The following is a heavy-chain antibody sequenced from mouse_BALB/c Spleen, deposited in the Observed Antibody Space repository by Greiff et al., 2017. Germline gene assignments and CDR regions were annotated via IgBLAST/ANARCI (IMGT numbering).Heavy chain of an antibody. Sequence: DVQLQESGGDLVKPGGSLKLSCAASGFTFSSYGMSWVRQTPDKRLEWVATISSGGSYTYYPDSVKGRFTISRDNAKNTLYLQMSSLKSEDTAMYYCARHGNNSLLRYYAMDYWGQGTSVTVSS. CDR2: ISSGGSYT. CDR1: GFTFSSYG. D-gene: IGHD1-2*01. V-gene: IGHV5-6*01. J-gene: IGHJ4*01. CDR3: ARHGNNSLLRYYAMDY.